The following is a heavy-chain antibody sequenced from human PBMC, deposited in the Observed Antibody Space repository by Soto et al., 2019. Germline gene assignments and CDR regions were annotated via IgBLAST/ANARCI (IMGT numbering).Heavy chain of an antibody. CDR1: GFTVSSNY. CDR2: IYSGGST. V-gene: IGHV3-66*01. J-gene: IGHJ6*03. Sequence: WGSLRRSCAASGFTVSSNYMSWVRQAPGKGLEWVSVIYSGGSTYYADSVKGRFTISRDNSKNTLYLQMNSLRAEDTAVYYCARARGYYGSGSYYNPHYYYYMDVWGKGTTVTVAS. CDR3: ARARGYYGSGSYYNPHYYYYMDV. D-gene: IGHD3-10*01.